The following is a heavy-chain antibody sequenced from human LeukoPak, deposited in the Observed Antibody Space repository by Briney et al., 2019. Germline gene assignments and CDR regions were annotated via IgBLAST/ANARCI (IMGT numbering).Heavy chain of an antibody. V-gene: IGHV4-59*01. D-gene: IGHD6-6*01. CDR2: IYHSGST. J-gene: IGHJ1*01. CDR1: GGSISTYF. Sequence: SETLSLTCTVSGGSISTYFWNWIRQPPGKGLEWIGYIYHSGSTNYNPSLQSRVTISVDTSKNQFSLNLNSVTSADTAVYYCARGGAARLHFQNWGQGTLVTVSS. CDR3: ARGGAARLHFQN.